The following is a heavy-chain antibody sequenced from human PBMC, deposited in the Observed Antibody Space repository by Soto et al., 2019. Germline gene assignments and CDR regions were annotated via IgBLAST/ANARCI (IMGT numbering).Heavy chain of an antibody. Sequence: QVQLQESGPGLVKPSATLSLTCDVSGGSVSNNNWWSWVRQSPGEGLEWIGEIHHGGSTNYNPSLKSRVTMSVDKSKNQFFLHLSSVTAADTAVYYCTKNSAYALDYWGQGALVTVSS. J-gene: IGHJ4*02. CDR3: TKNSAYALDY. D-gene: IGHD5-12*01. CDR1: GGSVSNNNW. V-gene: IGHV4-4*02. CDR2: IHHGGST.